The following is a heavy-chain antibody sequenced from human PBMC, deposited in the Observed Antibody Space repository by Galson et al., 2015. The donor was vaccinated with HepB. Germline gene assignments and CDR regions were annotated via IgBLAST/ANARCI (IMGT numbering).Heavy chain of an antibody. J-gene: IGHJ4*02. CDR1: GFTFSSYA. CDR3: AKGEKRGIVVVTTDLYYFDY. D-gene: IGHD3-22*01. Sequence: SLRLSCAASGFTFSSYAMSWVRQAPGKGLEWVSAISGSGGSTYYADSVKGRFTISRDNSKNTLYLQMNSLRAEDTAVYYCAKGEKRGIVVVTTDLYYFDYWGQGTLVTVSS. V-gene: IGHV3-23*01. CDR2: ISGSGGST.